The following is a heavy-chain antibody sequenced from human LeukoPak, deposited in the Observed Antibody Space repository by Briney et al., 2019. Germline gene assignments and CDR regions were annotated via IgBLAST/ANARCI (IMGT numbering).Heavy chain of an antibody. CDR3: ARDSDPCSSTSCYVGRWSY. D-gene: IGHD2-2*01. Sequence: EASVKVSCKASGGTFSSYAISWVRQAPGQGLEWMGRIIPILGIANYAQKFQGRVAITADKSTSTAYMELSSLRSEDTAVYYCARDSDPCSSTSCYVGRWSYWGQGTLVTVSS. CDR1: GGTFSSYA. V-gene: IGHV1-69*04. J-gene: IGHJ4*02. CDR2: IIPILGIA.